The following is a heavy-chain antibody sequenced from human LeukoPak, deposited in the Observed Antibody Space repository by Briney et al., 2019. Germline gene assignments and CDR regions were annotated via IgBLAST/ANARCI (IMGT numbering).Heavy chain of an antibody. V-gene: IGHV3-11*01. D-gene: IGHD6-13*01. CDR1: EYTFSDYY. Sequence: GGSLRLSCAASEYTFSDYYMSWIRQAPGKGLEWVSYISYSGDTIYYADSVKGRFTVSRDNAKNSLYLQMNSLRAEDTAVYYCARLGIITAAGSNDYWGQGTLVTVSS. CDR3: ARLGIITAAGSNDY. J-gene: IGHJ4*02. CDR2: ISYSGDTI.